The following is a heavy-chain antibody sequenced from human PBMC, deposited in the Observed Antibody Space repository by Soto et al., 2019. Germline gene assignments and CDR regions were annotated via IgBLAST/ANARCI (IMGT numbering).Heavy chain of an antibody. J-gene: IGHJ4*02. Sequence: PGGSLRLSGAASGFTFITHWMHWVRQAPGKGLEWIERINIDGTTTGYADSVKGRFTTSXXXAXXTXXLEXGXLRVDDTAVYYCVRVEGDHWGQGTLVNVSS. V-gene: IGHV3-74*01. CDR2: INIDGTTT. CDR1: GFTFITHW. CDR3: VRVEGDH.